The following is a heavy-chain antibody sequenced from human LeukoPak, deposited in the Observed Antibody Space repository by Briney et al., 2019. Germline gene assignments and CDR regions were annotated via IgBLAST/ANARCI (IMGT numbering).Heavy chain of an antibody. Sequence: GASLRLSCAASGFTFSSYWMSWVRQTPGKGLEWVANIKRDGSEKYYVDSVKGRFTISRDNAKNSLYLQMNSLRAEDTAVYFCARGQTTVTNWGQGTLVTVSS. CDR2: IKRDGSEK. V-gene: IGHV3-7*03. CDR1: GFTFSSYW. J-gene: IGHJ4*02. CDR3: ARGQTTVTN. D-gene: IGHD4-17*01.